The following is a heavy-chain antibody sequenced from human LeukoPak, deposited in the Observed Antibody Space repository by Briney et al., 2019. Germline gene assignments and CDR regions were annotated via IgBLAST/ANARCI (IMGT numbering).Heavy chain of an antibody. Sequence: SETLSLTCTVSGGSISNYYWSWIRQPPGKGLEWIGYIYYSGSTKYNPSLKSRVTISRDTSKNDFSLRLTSVTATDTAVYFCARGRVSSSTWYSTYYYYFYMDVWGKGTTVIVSS. CDR3: ARGRVSSSTWYSTYYYYFYMDV. D-gene: IGHD6-13*01. V-gene: IGHV4-59*01. CDR1: GGSISNYY. CDR2: IYYSGST. J-gene: IGHJ6*03.